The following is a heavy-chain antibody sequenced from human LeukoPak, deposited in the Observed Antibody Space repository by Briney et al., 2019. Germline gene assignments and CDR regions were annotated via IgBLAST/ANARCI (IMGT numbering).Heavy chain of an antibody. CDR1: GFTFSSYA. V-gene: IGHV3-23*01. D-gene: IGHD3-3*01. CDR2: ISGSGGST. Sequence: GGSLRLSCAASGFTFSSYAMSWVRQAPGEGLEWVSAISGSGGSTYYADSVKGRFTISRDNSKNTLYLQMNSLRAEDTAVYYCAKDSSFWSGPNNWFDPWGQGALVTVSS. CDR3: AKDSSFWSGPNNWFDP. J-gene: IGHJ5*02.